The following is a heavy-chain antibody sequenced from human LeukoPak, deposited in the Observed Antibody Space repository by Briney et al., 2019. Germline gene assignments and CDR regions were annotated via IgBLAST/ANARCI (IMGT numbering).Heavy chain of an antibody. CDR3: AKCDGQGVFDY. CDR2: ISGSGGST. CDR1: GFTFSSYG. J-gene: IGHJ4*02. Sequence: PGGSLRLSCAASGFTFSSYGMSWVRQAPGKGLECVSPISGSGGSTYYADSVKGRFTISRDNSKNTLYLQMNSLRAEDTAVYYCAKCDGQGVFDYWGQGTLATVSS. V-gene: IGHV3-23*01.